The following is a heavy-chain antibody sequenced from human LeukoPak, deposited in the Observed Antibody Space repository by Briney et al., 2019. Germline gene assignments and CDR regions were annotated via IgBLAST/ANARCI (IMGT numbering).Heavy chain of an antibody. CDR2: VSWDGGST. Sequence: GGSLRLSCAASGFTFNDYTMHWVRQRPGKGLEWVSLVSWDGGSTSYADSVKGRFTISRDNRKNSLYLQMNRLRTEDTALYYCAKAPTGYLFDYWGQGTLVTISS. CDR1: GFTFNDYT. D-gene: IGHD3-9*01. CDR3: AKAPTGYLFDY. J-gene: IGHJ4*02. V-gene: IGHV3-43*01.